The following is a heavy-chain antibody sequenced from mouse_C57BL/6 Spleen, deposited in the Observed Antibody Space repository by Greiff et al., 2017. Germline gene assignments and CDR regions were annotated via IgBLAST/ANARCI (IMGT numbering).Heavy chain of an antibody. J-gene: IGHJ2*01. V-gene: IGHV5-4*01. D-gene: IGHD1-1*02. CDR3: ARERNGVSFFDY. CDR1: GFTFSSYA. Sequence: EVKLMESGGGLVKPGGSLKLSCAASGFTFSSYAMSWVRQTPEKRLEWVATISDGGSYTYYPDNVKGRFTIARDNAKNNLYLQMSHLKSEDTAMYYCARERNGVSFFDYWGQGTTLTVSS. CDR2: ISDGGSYT.